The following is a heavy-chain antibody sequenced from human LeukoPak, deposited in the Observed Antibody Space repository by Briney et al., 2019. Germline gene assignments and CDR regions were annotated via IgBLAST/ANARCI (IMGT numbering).Heavy chain of an antibody. V-gene: IGHV3-23*01. CDR3: AKDPYYYDSSGYYYGGWFDP. Sequence: GGSLRLSCAASGFTFSSYAMSWVRQAPGKGLEWVSAISGSGGSTYYADSVKGRFTISRDNSKNTLYLQMNSLRAEDTAVYYCAKDPYYYDSSGYYYGGWFDPWGQGTLVTVSS. CDR1: GFTFSSYA. CDR2: ISGSGGST. D-gene: IGHD3-22*01. J-gene: IGHJ5*02.